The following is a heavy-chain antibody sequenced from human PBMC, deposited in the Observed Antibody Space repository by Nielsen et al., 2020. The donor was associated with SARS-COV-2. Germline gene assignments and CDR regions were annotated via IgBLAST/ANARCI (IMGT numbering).Heavy chain of an antibody. CDR3: AKEAGRGTVAGAEVYFDF. CDR2: INTGNGKT. Sequence: ASVKVSCKSSGYTFTKNVIHWVRQAPGQWLEWMGWINTGNGKTKYSQRSQGRVTFTRDTSASTAHMELASLNSEDTAIYYCAKEAGRGTVAGAEVYFDFWGQGTLVTVSS. CDR1: GYTFTKNV. J-gene: IGHJ4*02. V-gene: IGHV1-3*04. D-gene: IGHD1/OR15-1a*01.